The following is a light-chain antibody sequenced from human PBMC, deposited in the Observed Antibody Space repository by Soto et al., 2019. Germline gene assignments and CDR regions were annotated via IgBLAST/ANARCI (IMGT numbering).Light chain of an antibody. J-gene: IGLJ2*01. Sequence: QSVLTQPASVSGSPGQSITISCTGTSSDIGAYNFVSWYQQHPGKAPKLMLYDVNIRPSGVSNRISGSKSGNTASLTSAGLQDEDEADYYCTSWTTSTTMIFGGGTKLTVL. CDR1: SSDIGAYNF. CDR3: TSWTTSTTMI. V-gene: IGLV2-14*03. CDR2: DVN.